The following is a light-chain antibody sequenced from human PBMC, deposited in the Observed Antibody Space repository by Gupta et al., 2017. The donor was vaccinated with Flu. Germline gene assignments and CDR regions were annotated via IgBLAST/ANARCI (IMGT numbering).Light chain of an antibody. J-gene: IGLJ3*02. CDR1: SGSIANNY. CDR3: QSYDSTNLWV. CDR2: EDN. V-gene: IGLV6-57*01. Sequence: FMLTQPHSVSESPGTTVTISCTRSSGSIANNYVQWYQQRPGSSPTPVIYEDNRRSSGVPDRFSGSIDSSSNSASLSISGLKTEDEADYYCQSYDSTNLWVFGGGTRLTVL.